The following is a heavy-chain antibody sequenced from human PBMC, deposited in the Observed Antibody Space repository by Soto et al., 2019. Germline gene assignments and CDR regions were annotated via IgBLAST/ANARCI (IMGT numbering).Heavy chain of an antibody. CDR3: VRVLSALGTIDY. D-gene: IGHD3-16*02. Sequence: QVQLVQSGAEVKRPGASVTVSCKASGYTFSIYGITWVRQAPGQGLEWMGWISPYNDNKKYAQKLQGRVTMTTDTSTTTAYMELRSLRADDTAMYYCVRVLSALGTIDYWGQGTRLPVSA. J-gene: IGHJ4*02. CDR2: ISPYNDNK. V-gene: IGHV1-18*01. CDR1: GYTFSIYG.